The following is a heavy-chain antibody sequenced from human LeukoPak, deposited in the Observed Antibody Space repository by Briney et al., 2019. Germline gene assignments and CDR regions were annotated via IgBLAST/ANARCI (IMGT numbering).Heavy chain of an antibody. J-gene: IGHJ4*02. CDR2: IKSKTDGGTT. Sequence: GGSLRLSCAASGFTFSNAWMNWVRQAPGKGLEWVGRIKSKTDGGTTDYAAPVKGRFTISRDDSKNTLYLQMNRLKTEDPAVYYCTTDAWDLQGDDYWGQGTLVTVSS. D-gene: IGHD1-26*01. CDR1: GFTFSNAW. CDR3: TTDAWDLQGDDY. V-gene: IGHV3-15*07.